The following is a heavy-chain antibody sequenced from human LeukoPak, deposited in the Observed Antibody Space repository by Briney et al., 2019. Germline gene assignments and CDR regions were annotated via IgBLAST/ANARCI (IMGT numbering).Heavy chain of an antibody. J-gene: IGHJ4*02. Sequence: PSETLSLTCTVSGASISTYYWSWIRQPAGKGLEWIGRIYTGGTTNYNPSLKSRVTMSVDTSKNQFYLKLTSVTTADTAVYFCARGLQYSSSWQFDYWGQGSLVTVSS. CDR1: GASISTYY. V-gene: IGHV4-4*07. CDR2: IYTGGTT. D-gene: IGHD6-13*01. CDR3: ARGLQYSSSWQFDY.